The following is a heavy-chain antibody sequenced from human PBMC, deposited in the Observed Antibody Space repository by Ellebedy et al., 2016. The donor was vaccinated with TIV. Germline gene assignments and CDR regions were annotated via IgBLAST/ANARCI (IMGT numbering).Heavy chain of an antibody. CDR1: GLSVSSND. D-gene: IGHD1-1*01. CDR2: INSGGAT. J-gene: IGHJ3*02. V-gene: IGHV3-53*01. Sequence: GEPLKISXAASGLSVSSNDMIWVRQRPGKGLECVSLINSGGATYYADSVEGRFTISRDSPKKKLFLQMTNLGADDTAVYYCVTKHNAAFDIWGQGTTVTVS. CDR3: VTKHNAAFDI.